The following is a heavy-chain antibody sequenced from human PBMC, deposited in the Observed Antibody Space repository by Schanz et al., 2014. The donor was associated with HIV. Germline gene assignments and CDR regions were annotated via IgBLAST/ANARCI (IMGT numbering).Heavy chain of an antibody. Sequence: VDLVESGGGVVQPGRSLRLSCAASGFTFYTYAMTWVRQAPGKGLEWVSTISDSGDGTYYADSMKGRVTISRDNAKNTLYLQMNSLRAEDTAVYYCVRLMSSDYDFYHYGMDVWGQGTTVIVSS. CDR2: ISDSGDGT. J-gene: IGHJ6*02. CDR1: GFTFYTYA. V-gene: IGHV3-23*04. CDR3: VRLMSSDYDFYHYGMDV. D-gene: IGHD4-17*01.